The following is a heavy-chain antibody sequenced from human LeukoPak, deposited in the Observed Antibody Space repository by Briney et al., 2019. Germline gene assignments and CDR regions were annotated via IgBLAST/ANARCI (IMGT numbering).Heavy chain of an antibody. J-gene: IGHJ6*02. Sequence: GGSLRLSCAASGFTFSSYWMSWVRQARGKGLEWVADIKQDGSEKYYVDSVKGRFTISRDNAKNSLYLQMNSLRAEDTAVYYCARISSSTWGDYYYGMDVWGQGTTVTVSS. D-gene: IGHD6-6*01. V-gene: IGHV3-7*01. CDR1: GFTFSSYW. CDR3: ARISSSTWGDYYYGMDV. CDR2: IKQDGSEK.